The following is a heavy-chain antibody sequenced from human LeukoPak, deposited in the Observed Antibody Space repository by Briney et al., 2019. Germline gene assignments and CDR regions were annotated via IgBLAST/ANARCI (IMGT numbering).Heavy chain of an antibody. Sequence: GGSLRLSCAASGFTFNSYVMSWVRQAPGKGLEWVSAIGGSGARTYYADSVKGRFTISRDNSKNTLFLQMNSLRVEDTALYYCSKWGDYDVLTGYYDSDFWGQGTLVTVSS. V-gene: IGHV3-23*01. CDR3: SKWGDYDVLTGYYDSDF. CDR1: GFTFNSYV. CDR2: IGGSGART. D-gene: IGHD3-9*01. J-gene: IGHJ4*02.